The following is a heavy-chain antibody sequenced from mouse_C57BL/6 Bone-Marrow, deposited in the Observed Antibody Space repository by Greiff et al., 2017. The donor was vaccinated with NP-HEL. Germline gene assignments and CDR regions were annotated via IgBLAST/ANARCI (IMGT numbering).Heavy chain of an antibody. CDR2: INPNNGGT. Sequence: VQLKQSGPELVKPGASVKISCKASGYTFTDYNMDWVKQSHGKSLEWIGDINPNNGGTIYNQKFKGKATLTVDKSSSTAYMQLRSLTSEDTAVYYCARELLRRGFFFAYWGQGTLVTVSA. CDR1: GYTFTDYN. V-gene: IGHV1-18*01. CDR3: ARELLRRGFFFAY. D-gene: IGHD2-4*01. J-gene: IGHJ3*01.